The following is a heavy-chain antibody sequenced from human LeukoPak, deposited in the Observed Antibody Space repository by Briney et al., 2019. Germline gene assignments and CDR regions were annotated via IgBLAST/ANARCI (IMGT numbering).Heavy chain of an antibody. J-gene: IGHJ4*02. CDR2: TSAYNGNT. D-gene: IGHD5-18*01. CDR1: GYTFTSYG. V-gene: IGHV1-18*04. CDR3: ARGGYSYGSQISLGY. Sequence: ASVKVSCKASGYTFTSYGVSWVRQAPGQGLEWMGWTSAYNGNTNYAQKLQGRVTMTTDTSTSTAYMELRSLTSDDTAVYYCARGGYSYGSQISLGYWGQGTLVTVSS.